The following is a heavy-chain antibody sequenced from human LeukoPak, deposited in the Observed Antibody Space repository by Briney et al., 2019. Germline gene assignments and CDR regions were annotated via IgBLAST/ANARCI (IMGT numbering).Heavy chain of an antibody. CDR2: ISTSSSYI. CDR1: GFTFSTYY. J-gene: IGHJ4*02. V-gene: IGHV3-21*01. D-gene: IGHD5-12*01. CDR3: ARVGLDRRGYSGYEAFDY. Sequence: PGGSLRLSCAASGFTFSTYYMSWVRQAPGKGLEWVSSISTSSSYIYYADSVKGRFTIFRDNAKNSQYLQMNRLRVEDTAVYYCARVGLDRRGYSGYEAFDYWGQGTLVTVSS.